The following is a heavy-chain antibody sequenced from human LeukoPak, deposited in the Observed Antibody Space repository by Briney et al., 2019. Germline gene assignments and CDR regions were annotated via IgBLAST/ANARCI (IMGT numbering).Heavy chain of an antibody. J-gene: IGHJ4*02. V-gene: IGHV3-33*01. CDR3: ARGYSYPYFDY. D-gene: IGHD5-18*01. CDR1: GFTFSNYG. CDR2: IWYDGSNK. Sequence: PGRSLRLSCAASGFTFSNYGMHWVRQAPGKGLEWVAVIWYDGSNKYYADSVKGRFTISRDNAKNSLYLQMNSLRDEDTAVYYCARGYSYPYFDYWGQGTLVTVSS.